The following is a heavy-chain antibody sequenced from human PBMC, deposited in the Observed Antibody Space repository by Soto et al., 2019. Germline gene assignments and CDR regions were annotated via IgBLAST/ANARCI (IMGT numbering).Heavy chain of an antibody. CDR1: GGSISSGDYY. J-gene: IGHJ4*02. Sequence: SETLSLTCTVSGGSISSGDYYCSWIRQPPGKGLELIGYIYYSGSTYYNPSLKSRVTISVDTSKNQFSLKLSSVTAADTAVYYCARERVYYDFWSGTTYYFDYWGQGTLVTVSS. CDR3: ARERVYYDFWSGTTYYFDY. V-gene: IGHV4-30-4*01. D-gene: IGHD3-3*01. CDR2: IYYSGST.